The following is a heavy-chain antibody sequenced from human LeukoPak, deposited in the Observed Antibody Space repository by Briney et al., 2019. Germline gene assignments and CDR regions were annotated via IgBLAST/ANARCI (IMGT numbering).Heavy chain of an antibody. CDR1: GGSISSGDYY. CDR3: ARAHYYGSGSYYPPDY. Sequence: SETLSLTCTVSGGSISSGDYYWSWIRQPPGKGLEWIGYIYYSGSTYYNPSLKSRVTISVDTSKNQFPLKLSSVTAADTAVYYCARAHYYGSGSYYPPDYWGQGTLVTVSS. J-gene: IGHJ4*02. D-gene: IGHD3-10*01. CDR2: IYYSGST. V-gene: IGHV4-30-4*08.